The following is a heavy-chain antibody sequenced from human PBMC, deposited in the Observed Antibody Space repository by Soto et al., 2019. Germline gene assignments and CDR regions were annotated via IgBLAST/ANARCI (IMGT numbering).Heavy chain of an antibody. J-gene: IGHJ3*02. CDR1: GFTFSSYW. V-gene: IGHV3-7*01. D-gene: IGHD3-10*01. Sequence: PGGSLRLSCAASGFTFSSYWMSWVRQAPGKGLEWVANIKQDGSEKYYVDSVKGRFTISRDNAKNSLYLQMNSLRAEDTAVYYCARTARWGTGLLWFGELLRADAFDIWGQGTMVTISS. CDR2: IKQDGSEK. CDR3: ARTARWGTGLLWFGELLRADAFDI.